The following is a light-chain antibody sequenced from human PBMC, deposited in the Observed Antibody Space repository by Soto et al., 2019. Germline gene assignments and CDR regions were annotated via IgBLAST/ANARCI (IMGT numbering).Light chain of an antibody. J-gene: IGLJ1*01. CDR2: DVS. CDR3: CSYAGSYSYV. Sequence: QSALTQPRSVSGSPGQSVTISCTGTSSDVGGYNYVSWYQQHPGEAPKLMIYDVSKRPSGVPDRFSGSKSGNRASLTISGLQAEDESYYYCCSYAGSYSYVFGTGTKLTVL. CDR1: SSDVGGYNY. V-gene: IGLV2-11*01.